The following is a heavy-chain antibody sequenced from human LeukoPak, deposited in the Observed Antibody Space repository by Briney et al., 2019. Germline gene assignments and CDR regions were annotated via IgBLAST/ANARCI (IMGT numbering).Heavy chain of an antibody. V-gene: IGHV4-34*01. J-gene: IGHJ4*02. CDR1: GGSFSGYY. CDR3: ARGPRVVTAPPDH. CDR2: INHSGST. Sequence: SETLSLTCAVYGGSFSGYYWSWIRQPPGKGLEWIGEINHSGSTNYNPSLKSRVTISVDTSKNQFSLKLSSVTAADTAVYYCARGPRVVTAPPDHWGQGTLVTVSS. D-gene: IGHD2-21*02.